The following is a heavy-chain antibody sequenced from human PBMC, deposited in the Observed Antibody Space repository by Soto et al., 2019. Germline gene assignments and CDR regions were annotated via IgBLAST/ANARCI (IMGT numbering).Heavy chain of an antibody. J-gene: IGHJ4*02. CDR2: IYYSGST. CDR1: GGSISSGGYY. CDR3: ARGGGGYYYDSSGYYPL. V-gene: IGHV4-31*03. Sequence: SETLSLTCTVSGGSISSGGYYWSWIRQHPGKGLEWIGYIYYSGSTYYNPSLKSRVTISVDTSKNQFSLKLSSVTAADTAVYYCARGGGGYYYDSSGYYPLWGQGTLVTVSS. D-gene: IGHD3-22*01.